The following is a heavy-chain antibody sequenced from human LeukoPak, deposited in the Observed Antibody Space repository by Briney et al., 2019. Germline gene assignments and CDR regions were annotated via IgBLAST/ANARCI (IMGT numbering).Heavy chain of an antibody. J-gene: IGHJ4*02. Sequence: ASVKVSCKASGYTFTSYGISWARQAPGQGLAWMGWISAYNGNTNYAQKLQGRLTMTTDTSTSTAYMEPRSLRSDDTAVYYFARDDHVRGGVKGGGIDYWGQGTLVTVSS. V-gene: IGHV1-18*01. D-gene: IGHD3-16*01. CDR1: GYTFTSYG. CDR3: ARDDHVRGGVKGGGIDY. CDR2: ISAYNGNT.